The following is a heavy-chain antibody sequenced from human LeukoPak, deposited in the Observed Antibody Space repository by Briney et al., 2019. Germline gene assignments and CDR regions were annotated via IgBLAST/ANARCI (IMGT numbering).Heavy chain of an antibody. Sequence: GRSLRLSCAASGFTLSTYGMHWVRQAPGKGLEWVAMISYDGNSKQYADFVKGRFTISRDNSKNTLYLQMNSLRTEDTAVYYCVKNSGWYCLDYWGQGITVIVSS. V-gene: IGHV3-30*18. J-gene: IGHJ4*02. D-gene: IGHD6-13*01. CDR2: ISYDGNSK. CDR3: VKNSGWYCLDY. CDR1: GFTLSTYG.